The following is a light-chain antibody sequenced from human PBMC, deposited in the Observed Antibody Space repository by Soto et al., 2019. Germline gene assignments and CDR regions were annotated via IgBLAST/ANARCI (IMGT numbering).Light chain of an antibody. CDR1: QSFGSNY. Sequence: EIALTQSPGTLALSPGERATLSCRASQSFGSNYLAWYQQKPGQAPRLLIYGSSSRATGIPDRFSDSGSGTDFTLTISRLEPEDFAVYYFQQYAELPRTFGQGTQVEVK. CDR3: QQYAELPRT. V-gene: IGKV3-20*01. J-gene: IGKJ1*01. CDR2: GSS.